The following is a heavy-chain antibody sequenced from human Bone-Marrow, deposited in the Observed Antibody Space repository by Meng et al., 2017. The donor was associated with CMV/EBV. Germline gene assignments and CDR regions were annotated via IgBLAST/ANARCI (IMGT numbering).Heavy chain of an antibody. CDR2: ISSSSSYI. Sequence: AGFTFSSYSMNWVRQAPGKGLEWVSSISSSSSYIYYADSVKGRFTISRDNAKNSLYLQMNSLRAEDTAVYYCARVERGAAAGTSEYWGQGTLVTVSS. CDR3: ARVERGAAAGTSEY. D-gene: IGHD6-13*01. J-gene: IGHJ4*02. CDR1: GFTFSSYS. V-gene: IGHV3-21*01.